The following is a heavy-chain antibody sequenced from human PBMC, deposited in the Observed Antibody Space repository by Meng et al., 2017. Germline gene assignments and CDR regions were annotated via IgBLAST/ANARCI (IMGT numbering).Heavy chain of an antibody. D-gene: IGHD6-25*01. Sequence: QVQLVQSGAEVKKPGASVKVSCKVSGYTLTTYGMNWVRQAPGQGLEWMGWINTNTGKPTYAQGLTGRFVFSLDTSVSTAYLQISSLKAEDTAVYYCARDSEAADYWGQGTLVTVSS. J-gene: IGHJ4*02. CDR1: GYTLTTYG. CDR2: INTNTGKP. V-gene: IGHV7-4-1*02. CDR3: ARDSEAADY.